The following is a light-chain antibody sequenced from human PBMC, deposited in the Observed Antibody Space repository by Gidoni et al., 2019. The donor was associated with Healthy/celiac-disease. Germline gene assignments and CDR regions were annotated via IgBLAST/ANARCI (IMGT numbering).Light chain of an antibody. CDR3: QQYYNSPVT. V-gene: IGKV1-39*01. CDR1: QSISSY. Sequence: DIQMTQSPSSLSASVGERVTIPCRASQSISSYLNWYQQKPGKAPKLLIYGASSWQSGIPSRFSGSGSGTEFTLTISSLQSEDFATYYCQQYYNSPVTFGEGTKLEIK. J-gene: IGKJ4*01. CDR2: GAS.